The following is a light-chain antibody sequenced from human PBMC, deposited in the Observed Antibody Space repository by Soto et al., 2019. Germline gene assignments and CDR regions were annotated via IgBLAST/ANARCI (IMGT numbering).Light chain of an antibody. V-gene: IGKV1-39*01. J-gene: IGKJ4*01. CDR3: QQSHSAPLT. CDR1: QSISSH. Sequence: QMTQSPSSLFASVGDRVTITCRASQSISSHLNWYQQKVGQTPRLLIYAASTLQSEVPPRFSGSGSGTEFTLTISCLQREDVATYYCQQSHSAPLTFGGGTKIQI. CDR2: AAS.